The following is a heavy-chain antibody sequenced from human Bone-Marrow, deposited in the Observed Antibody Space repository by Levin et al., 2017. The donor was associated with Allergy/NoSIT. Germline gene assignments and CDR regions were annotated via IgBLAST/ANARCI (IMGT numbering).Heavy chain of an antibody. D-gene: IGHD3-10*01. CDR3: AREEVTLDYHYKGMDV. V-gene: IGHV4-30-4*01. CDR1: GASFDSSDYF. J-gene: IGHJ6*02. CDR2: MYYSGSV. Sequence: RTSETLSLTCTVSGASFDSSDYFWSWIRQSPGKGLEWIGYMYYSGSVYYNPSLESRVTISVDTSKNQLSLDLTSVTAADTAIYYCAREEVTLDYHYKGMDVWGQGTRVTVSS.